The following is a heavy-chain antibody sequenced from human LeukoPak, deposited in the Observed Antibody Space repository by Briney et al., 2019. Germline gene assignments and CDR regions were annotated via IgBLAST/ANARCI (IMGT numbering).Heavy chain of an antibody. J-gene: IGHJ4*02. CDR2: INPSGGGT. D-gene: IGHD3-22*01. CDR1: GYTFTSYY. V-gene: IGHV1-46*01. CDR3: ARPYYYDSSGYSYFDY. Sequence: ASVKVSCKASGYTFTSYYMHWVRQAPGQGLEWMGVINPSGGGTSHAQKFQGRVTMTRDTSTSTVYMELSSLRSEDTAVYHCARPYYYDSSGYSYFDYWGQGTLVTVSS.